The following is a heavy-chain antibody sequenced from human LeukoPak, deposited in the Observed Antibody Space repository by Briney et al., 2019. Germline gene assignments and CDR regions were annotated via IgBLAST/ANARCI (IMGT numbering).Heavy chain of an antibody. CDR3: ARDPYSGAYGNTYYYYMDV. V-gene: IGHV3-21*01. D-gene: IGHD1-26*01. CDR1: GFTFSSHE. J-gene: IGHJ6*03. Sequence: GGSLRLSCAASGFTFSSHEMNWVRQAPGKGLEWISSITTSSTYTFYADSVKGRFTISRDNARNSLYLQMNSLTAEDTAVYYCARDPYSGAYGNTYYYYMDVWGKGTTVTISS. CDR2: ITTSSTYT.